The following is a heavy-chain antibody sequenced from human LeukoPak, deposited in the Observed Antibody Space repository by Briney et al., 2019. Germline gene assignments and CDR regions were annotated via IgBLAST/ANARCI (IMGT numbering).Heavy chain of an antibody. Sequence: ASVKVSCTASGYTFTSYGISWVRQAPGQGLEWMGWISGYNGNTKYAQKFQGRVTMTTDTSTSTAYMELRSLRSDDTAVYYCARGRGVVVAAATQYWFDPWGQGTLVTVSS. V-gene: IGHV1-18*01. CDR1: GYTFTSYG. D-gene: IGHD2-15*01. CDR2: ISGYNGNT. CDR3: ARGRGVVVAAATQYWFDP. J-gene: IGHJ5*02.